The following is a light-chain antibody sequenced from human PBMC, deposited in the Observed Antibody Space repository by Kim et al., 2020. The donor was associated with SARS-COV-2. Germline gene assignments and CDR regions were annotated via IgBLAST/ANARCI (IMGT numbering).Light chain of an antibody. Sequence: SYELTQPPSVSVSPGQTASITCSGDKLGDKYACWYQQKPGQSPVLVIYQDSKRLSGIPERFSGSNSGNTATLTISGTQAMDEADYYCQAWDSSTGVVFGG. J-gene: IGLJ2*01. V-gene: IGLV3-1*01. CDR1: KLGDKY. CDR2: QDS. CDR3: QAWDSSTGVV.